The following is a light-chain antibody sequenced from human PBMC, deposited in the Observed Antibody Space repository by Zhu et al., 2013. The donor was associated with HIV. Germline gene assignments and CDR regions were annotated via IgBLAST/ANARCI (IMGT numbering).Light chain of an antibody. J-gene: IGLJ2*01. Sequence: QSVLTQPPSASGTPGQRVTISCSGSSSNIGSNTVNWYQQLPGTAPKLLIYSNNQRPSGVPDRFSGSKSGTSASLAITGLQAEDEAAYYCQSYDSSLTGVVFGGGTKLTVL. CDR1: SSNIGSNT. V-gene: IGLV1-44*01. CDR2: SNN. CDR3: QSYDSSLTGVV.